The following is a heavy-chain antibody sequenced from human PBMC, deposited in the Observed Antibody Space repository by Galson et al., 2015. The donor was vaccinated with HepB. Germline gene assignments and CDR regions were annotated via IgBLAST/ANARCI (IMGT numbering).Heavy chain of an antibody. CDR2: IDPSDSYT. Sequence: KVSCKASGYSFTSYWISWVRQMPGKGLEWMGRIDPSDSYTNYSPSFQGHVTISADKSISTAYLQWSSLKASDTAMYYCARHVLVGANYNWFDPWGRGTLVTVSS. CDR3: ARHVLVGANYNWFDP. CDR1: GYSFTSYW. V-gene: IGHV5-10-1*01. J-gene: IGHJ5*02. D-gene: IGHD1-26*01.